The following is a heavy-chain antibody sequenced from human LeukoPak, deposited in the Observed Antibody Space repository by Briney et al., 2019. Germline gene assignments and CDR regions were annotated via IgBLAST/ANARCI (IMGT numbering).Heavy chain of an antibody. J-gene: IGHJ4*02. CDR3: ARDAPLGIVGATTSEWATDY. D-gene: IGHD1-26*01. V-gene: IGHV3-7*03. CDR2: IKQDGSEK. Sequence: AGGSLRLSCAASGFTFSSYWMSWVRQAPGKGLEWVANIKQDGSEKYYVDSVKGRFTISRDNAKNSPYLQMNSLRAEDTAVYYCARDAPLGIVGATTSEWATDYWGQGTLVTVSS. CDR1: GFTFSSYW.